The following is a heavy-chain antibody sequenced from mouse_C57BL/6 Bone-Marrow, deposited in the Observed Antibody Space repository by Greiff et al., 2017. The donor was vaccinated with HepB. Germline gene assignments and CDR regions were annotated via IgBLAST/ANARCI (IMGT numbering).Heavy chain of an antibody. CDR3: ARAYYYGSTWDY. J-gene: IGHJ2*01. D-gene: IGHD1-1*01. Sequence: EVKLMESGGGLVKPGGSLKLSCAASGFTFSSYAMSWVRQTPEKRLEWVATISDGGSYTYYPDNVKGRFTISRDNAKNNLYLQMSHLKSEDTAMYYCARAYYYGSTWDYWGQGTTLTVSS. V-gene: IGHV5-4*03. CDR2: ISDGGSYT. CDR1: GFTFSSYA.